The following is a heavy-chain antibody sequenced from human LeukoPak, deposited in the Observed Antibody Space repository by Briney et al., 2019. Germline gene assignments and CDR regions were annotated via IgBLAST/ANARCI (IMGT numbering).Heavy chain of an antibody. CDR1: GYTFTSYD. D-gene: IGHD6-13*01. CDR3: ARGQGQQPDLPDY. Sequence: GASVTVSCKASGYTFTSYDINWVRQAAGQGLEWMGWMNPNSGNTGYAQKFQGRDTMTRNTSISTAYMELSSLRSEDTAVYYCARGQGQQPDLPDYWGQGTLVTVSS. J-gene: IGHJ4*02. CDR2: MNPNSGNT. V-gene: IGHV1-8*01.